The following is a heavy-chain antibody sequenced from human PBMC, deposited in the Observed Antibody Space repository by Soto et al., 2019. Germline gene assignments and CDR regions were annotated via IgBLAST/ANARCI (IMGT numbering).Heavy chain of an antibody. D-gene: IGHD6-19*01. Sequence: GGSLRLSCAASGFTFSSYAMHWVRQAPGKGLEWVAVISYDGSNKYYADSVKGRFTISRDNSKNTLYLQMNSLRAEDTAVYYCARVGSKAKGSGGYFDYWGQGTLVTVSS. CDR1: GFTFSSYA. V-gene: IGHV3-30-3*01. CDR3: ARVGSKAKGSGGYFDY. CDR2: ISYDGSNK. J-gene: IGHJ4*02.